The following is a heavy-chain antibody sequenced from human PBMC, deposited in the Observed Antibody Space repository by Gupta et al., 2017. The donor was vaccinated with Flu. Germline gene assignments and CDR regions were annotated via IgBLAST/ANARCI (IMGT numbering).Heavy chain of an antibody. CDR3: AREDGSGGQWLGGFDY. Sequence: EVQLVESGGGLVTPGGSLRLSCAASGFTFSSYSMNWVRQAPGKGLEGGSSMSSSSSYIYYADSVKGRFTISRDNAKNSLYLQMNSLRAEDTAVYYCAREDGSGGQWLGGFDYWGQGTLVTVFS. CDR1: GFTFSSYS. D-gene: IGHD6-19*01. J-gene: IGHJ4*02. CDR2: MSSSSSYI. V-gene: IGHV3-21*01.